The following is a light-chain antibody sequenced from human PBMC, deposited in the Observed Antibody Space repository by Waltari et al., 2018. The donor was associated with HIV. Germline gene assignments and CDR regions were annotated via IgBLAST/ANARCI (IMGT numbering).Light chain of an antibody. Sequence: QSALAQPPSASGSPGQSVTISCSGTSSDVGGYQSVCWYQQHPGKAPKLIIYEVYKRPSGVPARFSGSKSGNTASLTVSGLRPEDEGDYYCSSYGGRDNLVFGAGTKLTV. CDR2: EVY. V-gene: IGLV2-8*01. J-gene: IGLJ3*02. CDR1: SSDVGGYQS. CDR3: SSYGGRDNLV.